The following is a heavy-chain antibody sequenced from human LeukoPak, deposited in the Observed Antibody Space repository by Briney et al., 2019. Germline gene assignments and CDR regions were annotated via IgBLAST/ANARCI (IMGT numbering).Heavy chain of an antibody. CDR3: ARDGSGGGSYYSNDAFDI. D-gene: IGHD1-26*01. V-gene: IGHV1-18*01. CDR1: GYTFTSYG. CDR2: ISAYNGNT. Sequence: ASVKVSCKASGYTFTSYGISWVRQAPGQGLEWMGWISAYNGNTNYAQKLQGRVTMTTDTSTSTAYIGLRSLRSDDTAVYYCARDGSGGGSYYSNDAFDIWGQGTMVTVSS. J-gene: IGHJ3*02.